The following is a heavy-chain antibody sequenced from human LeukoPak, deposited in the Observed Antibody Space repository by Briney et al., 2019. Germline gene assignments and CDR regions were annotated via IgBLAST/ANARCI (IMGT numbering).Heavy chain of an antibody. CDR3: ARDHDTYYYDSSGESCDY. J-gene: IGHJ4*02. CDR1: GFTFRSYA. CDR2: INSNGGTT. V-gene: IGHV3-64*01. D-gene: IGHD3-22*01. Sequence: PGGSLRLSCAASGFTFRSYAMHWVRQAPGKGLEYVSTINSNGGTTYYSNSVKGRFIISRDNSQNTLYLQMGSLRAEDMAVYYCARDHDTYYYDSSGESCDYWGQGTLVTVSS.